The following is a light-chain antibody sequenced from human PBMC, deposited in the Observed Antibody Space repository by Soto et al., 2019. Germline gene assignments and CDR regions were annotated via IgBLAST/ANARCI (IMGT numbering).Light chain of an antibody. CDR2: AAS. V-gene: IGKV1-8*01. CDR3: QQYNTDSRAWA. Sequence: AIRMTQSPSSLSASTGDRVTITCRASQGISSYLAWYQQKPGKAPKLLIYAASTLQSGVPSRFSGSGFGTEFTLTISSLQPDDFATYFCQQYNTDSRAWAFGQGTKVDIK. J-gene: IGKJ1*01. CDR1: QGISSY.